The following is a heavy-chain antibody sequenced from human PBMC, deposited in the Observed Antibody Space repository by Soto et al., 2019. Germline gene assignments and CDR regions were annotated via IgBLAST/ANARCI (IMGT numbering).Heavy chain of an antibody. D-gene: IGHD2-15*01. CDR3: ARDLGVVAGDARRNWFDP. J-gene: IGHJ5*02. CDR2: INPNSGGT. V-gene: IGHV1-2*04. CDR1: GYTFTSYY. Sequence: ASVKVSCKASGYTFTSYYMHWVRQAPGQGLEWMGWINPNSGGTNYAQKFQGWVTMTRDTSISTAYMELSRLRSDDTAVYYCARDLGVVAGDARRNWFDPWGQGPLVTVSS.